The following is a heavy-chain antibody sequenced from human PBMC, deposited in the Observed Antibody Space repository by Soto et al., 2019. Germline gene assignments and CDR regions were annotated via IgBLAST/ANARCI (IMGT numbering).Heavy chain of an antibody. V-gene: IGHV4-34*01. CDR3: ATGGIYYEA. D-gene: IGHD1-26*01. J-gene: IGHJ5*02. Sequence: SETLSLTCAVYGGSFSGYYWSWIRQPPGKGLEWIGEINHSGSTNYNPSLKSRVTISVDTSKNQFSLKLSSVTAEDTGVYYCATGGIYYEAWGQGTLVTVSS. CDR2: INHSGST. CDR1: GGSFSGYY.